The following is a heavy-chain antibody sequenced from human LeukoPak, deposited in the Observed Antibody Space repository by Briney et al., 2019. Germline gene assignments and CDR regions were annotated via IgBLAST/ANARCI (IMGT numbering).Heavy chain of an antibody. Sequence: GASVNVSCKASGYTFTGYYMFWVRQAPRQGLEWMGWINPNTGATKYGQNFQGRVTLTRDTSIRTTFMELSSLRSDDTAVYYCARDERYCNGDNHYPDLGYWGQGTLVTVAS. V-gene: IGHV1-2*02. D-gene: IGHD2-15*01. CDR2: INPNTGAT. CDR3: ARDERYCNGDNHYPDLGY. CDR1: GYTFTGYY. J-gene: IGHJ4*02.